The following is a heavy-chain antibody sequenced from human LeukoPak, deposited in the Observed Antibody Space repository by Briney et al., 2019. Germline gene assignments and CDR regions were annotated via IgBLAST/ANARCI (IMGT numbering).Heavy chain of an antibody. CDR2: IYYSGST. CDR1: GGSISSYY. D-gene: IGHD3-10*01. V-gene: IGHV4-59*08. Sequence: SETLSLTCTVSGGSISSYYWSWIRQPPGKGLEWIGYIYYSGSTNYNPSLKSRVTISVDTSKNQFSLKLSSVTAADTAVYYCARHVSGSGSYHWGYYYGMDVWGQGTTVTVSS. J-gene: IGHJ6*02. CDR3: ARHVSGSGSYHWGYYYGMDV.